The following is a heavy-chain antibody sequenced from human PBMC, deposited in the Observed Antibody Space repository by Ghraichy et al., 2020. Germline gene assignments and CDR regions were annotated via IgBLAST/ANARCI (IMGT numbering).Heavy chain of an antibody. CDR3: ARDRITGTTHYYMDV. V-gene: IGHV3-48*01. D-gene: IGHD1-7*01. J-gene: IGHJ6*03. CDR2: ISSSSSTI. Sequence: GGSLRLSCAASGFTFSSYSMNWVRQAPGKGLEWVSYISSSSSTIYYADSVKGRFTISRDNAKNSLYLQMNSLRAEDTAVYYCARDRITGTTHYYMDVWGKGTTVTVSS. CDR1: GFTFSSYS.